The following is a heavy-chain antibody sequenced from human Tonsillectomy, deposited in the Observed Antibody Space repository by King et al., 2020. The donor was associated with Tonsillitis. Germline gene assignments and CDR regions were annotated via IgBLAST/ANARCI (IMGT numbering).Heavy chain of an antibody. J-gene: IGHJ4*02. CDR1: GFTVSAYA. CDR3: ARLVYDRSGYSDH. D-gene: IGHD3-22*01. CDR2: ISGSTGTA. V-gene: IGHV3-23*04. Sequence: VQLVESGGRLVQPGGSLRLSCEASGFTVSAYAMSWVRQAPGKGLEWVSLISGSTGTANYADSVKGRFTISRDNSKNNLSLQMNSLRAEDTAVYYCARLVYDRSGYSDHWGQGTLVTVSS.